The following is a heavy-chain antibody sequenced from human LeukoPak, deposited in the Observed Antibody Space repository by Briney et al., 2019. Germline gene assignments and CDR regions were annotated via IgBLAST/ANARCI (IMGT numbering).Heavy chain of an antibody. CDR3: AKLLAGWGQARSDY. J-gene: IGHJ4*02. D-gene: IGHD6-19*01. Sequence: GGSLRLSCAASGFTFSSYAMSWVRHAPGKGLGWVSAISGSGGSTYYADSVKGGFTISRDNSKNPLYLQMNSLRAEDTAVYYCAKLLAGWGQARSDYWGQGTLVTISS. V-gene: IGHV3-23*01. CDR1: GFTFSSYA. CDR2: ISGSGGST.